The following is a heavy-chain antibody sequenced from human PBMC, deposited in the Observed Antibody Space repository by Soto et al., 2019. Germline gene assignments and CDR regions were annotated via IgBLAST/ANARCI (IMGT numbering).Heavy chain of an antibody. CDR3: ARKRKLPTMLVVDAFDV. V-gene: IGHV1-18*01. D-gene: IGHD3-22*01. J-gene: IGHJ3*01. Sequence: ASVKVSCKASGYTFTSYGISWVRQAPGQGLEWMGWISAYNGNTNYAQKLQGRVTMTTDTSTSTAYMELRSLRSDDTAVYYCARKRKLPTMLVVDAFDVWGKGTMVTVSS. CDR2: ISAYNGNT. CDR1: GYTFTSYG.